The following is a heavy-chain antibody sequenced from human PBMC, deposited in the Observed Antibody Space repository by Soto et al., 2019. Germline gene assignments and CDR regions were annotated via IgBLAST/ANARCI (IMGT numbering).Heavy chain of an antibody. J-gene: IGHJ5*02. Sequence: QVPLVQSGAEVKKPGSSVKVSCKASGGTFSSYAISWVRQAPGQGLEWMGGIIPIFGTANYAQKFQGRVTITADESTSTAYMELSSLRSEDTAVYYCARGVVVVPAAVSYWFDPWGQGTLVTVSS. CDR1: GGTFSSYA. D-gene: IGHD2-2*01. CDR3: ARGVVVVPAAVSYWFDP. V-gene: IGHV1-69*01. CDR2: IIPIFGTA.